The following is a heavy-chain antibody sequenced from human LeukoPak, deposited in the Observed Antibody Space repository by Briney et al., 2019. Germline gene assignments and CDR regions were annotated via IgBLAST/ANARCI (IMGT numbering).Heavy chain of an antibody. CDR3: AKNGFSGNYRDGLVDY. CDR1: GLIFDDYT. D-gene: IGHD1-26*01. V-gene: IGHV3-43*01. J-gene: IGHJ4*02. CDR2: ISRNGAVT. Sequence: PGGSLRLSCAASGLIFDDYTMHWVRHAPGKGLEGVSLISRNGAVTKYADSVRGRFTVSRDNSKNSLYLQMNSLRAEDTALYYCAKNGFSGNYRDGLVDYWGQGTLVTVSS.